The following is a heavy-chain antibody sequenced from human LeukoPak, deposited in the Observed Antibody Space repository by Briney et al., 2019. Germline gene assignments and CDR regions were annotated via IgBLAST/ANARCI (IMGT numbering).Heavy chain of an antibody. Sequence: PGRSLRLSCAASGFTFSSYPLHWVRQAPGKGLEWVAAISSDGRNKYYADSVKGRFTISRDNSKNTLYLQMNSLRAEDTAVYYCARAIHGFWSGCFDYWGQGTLVTVSS. CDR2: ISSDGRNK. J-gene: IGHJ4*02. CDR1: GFTFSSYP. CDR3: ARAIHGFWSGCFDY. D-gene: IGHD3-3*01. V-gene: IGHV3-30*01.